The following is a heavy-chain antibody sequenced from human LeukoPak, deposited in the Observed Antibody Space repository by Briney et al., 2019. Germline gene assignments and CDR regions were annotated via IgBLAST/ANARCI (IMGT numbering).Heavy chain of an antibody. CDR3: ARVDYYDSSGYYWTVDY. J-gene: IGHJ4*02. CDR2: ISYDGSNK. CDR1: GFTFNSYA. V-gene: IGHV3-30*04. Sequence: GRSLRRSCAASGFTFNSYAMHWVRQAPGKGLEWVAVISYDGSNKYYADSVKGRFTISRDNSKNTLYLQMNSLRAEDTAVYYCARVDYYDSSGYYWTVDYWGQGTLVTVSS. D-gene: IGHD3-22*01.